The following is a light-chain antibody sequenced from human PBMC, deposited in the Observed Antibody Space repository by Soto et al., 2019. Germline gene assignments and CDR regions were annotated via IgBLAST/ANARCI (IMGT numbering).Light chain of an antibody. J-gene: IGKJ1*01. CDR3: QQYYSAPWM. CDR1: QSVLYSSNNKNY. Sequence: DIVMTQSPDSLAVSLGERATINCKSSQSVLYSSNNKNYVAWYQQKPGQPPKMLIYCASTRESVVPDRFSGSGSGTDFTLTISSLQAEDVAVYYCQQYYSAPWMFGQGTKVEIK. CDR2: CAS. V-gene: IGKV4-1*01.